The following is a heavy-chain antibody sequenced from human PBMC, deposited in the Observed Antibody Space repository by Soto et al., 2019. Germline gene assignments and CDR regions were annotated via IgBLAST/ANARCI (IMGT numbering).Heavy chain of an antibody. V-gene: IGHV4-4*07. D-gene: IGHD4-17*01. Sequence: QVQLQESGPGLVKPSETLSLTCSVSGDSISRKYWSWLRQPAGGGLEWIGRIYTTGATNYNASLNSRFSMSVDTSKNQFSLRLTSVTAADTAVYFCAMTVIAPSPYLDHWGQGLLVTVSS. CDR1: GDSISRKY. J-gene: IGHJ4*02. CDR3: AMTVIAPSPYLDH. CDR2: IYTTGAT.